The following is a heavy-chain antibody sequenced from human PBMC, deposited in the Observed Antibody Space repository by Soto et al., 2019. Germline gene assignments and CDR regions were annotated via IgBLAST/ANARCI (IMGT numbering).Heavy chain of an antibody. CDR2: IYCSGST. J-gene: IGHJ4*02. D-gene: IGHD1-26*01. CDR3: ARDTQRGYSGYFDS. CDR1: GGSLSSGGYY. Sequence: QVQLQESGPGLVKPSQTLSLSCTVSGGSLSSGGYYWSWIRPHPGKGLEWIGFIYCSGSTYYNPSMKSRVTMSVDTSQNQFSLKLSSVTAADTAVYYCARDTQRGYSGYFDSWGQGTLVTVSS. V-gene: IGHV4-31*03.